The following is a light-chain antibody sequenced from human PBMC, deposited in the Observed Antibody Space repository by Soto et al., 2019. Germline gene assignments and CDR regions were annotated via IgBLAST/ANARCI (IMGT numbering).Light chain of an antibody. J-gene: IGKJ1*01. CDR3: LQDYSYPRT. V-gene: IGKV1-6*01. Sequence: AIQMTQSPSSLSASVGDRVTITCRASQDIRTELGWYQQKPGNAPKLLIYATSILQSGVPSRFSGIGSGTDFTLTISSQQPEDFATYYWLQDYSYPRTFGQGTKVEIK. CDR2: ATS. CDR1: QDIRTE.